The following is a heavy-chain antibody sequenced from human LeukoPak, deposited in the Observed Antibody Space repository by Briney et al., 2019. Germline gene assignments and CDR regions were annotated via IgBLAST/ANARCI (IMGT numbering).Heavy chain of an antibody. CDR2: ISSTSTYI. CDR1: GFTFSGYS. CDR3: ARPAYSEDAFDI. J-gene: IGHJ3*02. V-gene: IGHV3-21*01. Sequence: GGSLRLSCAASGFTFSGYSMNWVRQAPGKGLEWVSSISSTSTYIYYADSVKGRFTISRDNAKNSLYLQMNSLRAEDTAVYYCARPAYSEDAFDIWGQGTMVTVSS. D-gene: IGHD2-15*01.